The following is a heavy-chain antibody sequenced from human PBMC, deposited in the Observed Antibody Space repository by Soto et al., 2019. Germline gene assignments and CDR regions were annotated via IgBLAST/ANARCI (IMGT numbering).Heavy chain of an antibody. Sequence: ASVKVSCKASGYTFTSYGISWVRQAPGQGLEWMGWISAYNGNTNYAQKLQGRVTMTTDTSTSTAYMELRSLRSDDTAVSYCARDQSGIVGADYFDYWGQGTLVTVSS. CDR3: ARDQSGIVGADYFDY. D-gene: IGHD1-26*01. CDR1: GYTFTSYG. V-gene: IGHV1-18*04. CDR2: ISAYNGNT. J-gene: IGHJ4*02.